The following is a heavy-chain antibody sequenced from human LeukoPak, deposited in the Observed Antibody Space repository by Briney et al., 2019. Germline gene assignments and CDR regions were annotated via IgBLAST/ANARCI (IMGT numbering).Heavy chain of an antibody. V-gene: IGHV3-48*04. CDR1: GFTFSSDS. Sequence: GGSLRLSCAASGFTFSSDSMNWVRQAPGKGLEWVSYISSSSSTKYYADSVKGRFTTSRDNAKNSLYLQMNSLRAEDTAVYYCARAKLTTSWPICGYWGQGTLVTVSS. CDR3: ARAKLTTSWPICGY. D-gene: IGHD2-2*01. CDR2: ISSSSSTK. J-gene: IGHJ4*02.